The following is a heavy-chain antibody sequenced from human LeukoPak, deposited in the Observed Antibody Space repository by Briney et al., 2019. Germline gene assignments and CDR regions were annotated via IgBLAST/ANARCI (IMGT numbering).Heavy chain of an antibody. D-gene: IGHD4-17*01. CDR2: VYYTGAS. J-gene: IGHJ6*03. Sequence: SETLSLTCTVSGGSISSSSYYWGWIRQPPGKGLEWIGSVYYTGASYYNPSLKGRVTISIDTSKNHFSLKLSSVTAADTAVYYCARRVTVTTSYYFYYMDVWGKGTTVTVSS. CDR3: ARRVTVTTSYYFYYMDV. V-gene: IGHV4-39*07. CDR1: GGSISSSSYY.